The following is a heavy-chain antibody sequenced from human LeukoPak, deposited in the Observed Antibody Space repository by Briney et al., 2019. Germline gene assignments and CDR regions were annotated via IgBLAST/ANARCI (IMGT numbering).Heavy chain of an antibody. Sequence: PSETLSLTCTVSGGSISSYYWSWIRQPPGKGLEWIGYIYYSGSTNYNSSLKSRVTISVDTSKNQFSLKLSSVTAADTAVYYCARAIHWGVPHHAFDIWGQGTMVTVSS. D-gene: IGHD7-27*01. CDR1: GGSISSYY. V-gene: IGHV4-59*01. CDR2: IYYSGST. J-gene: IGHJ3*02. CDR3: ARAIHWGVPHHAFDI.